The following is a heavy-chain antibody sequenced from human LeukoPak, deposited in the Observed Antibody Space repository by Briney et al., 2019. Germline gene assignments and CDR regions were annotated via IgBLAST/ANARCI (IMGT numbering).Heavy chain of an antibody. D-gene: IGHD3-22*01. V-gene: IGHV3-53*01. J-gene: IGHJ4*02. CDR1: GFTVSSNY. CDR3: ARMPHYYDSSGYGGDWLY. CDR2: IYSGGST. Sequence: GGSLRLSCAASGFTVSSNYMSWVRQAPGKGLEWVSVIYSGGSTYYADSVKGRFTISRDNPKNTLYLQMNSLRAEDTAVYYCARMPHYYDSSGYGGDWLYWGQGTLVTVPS.